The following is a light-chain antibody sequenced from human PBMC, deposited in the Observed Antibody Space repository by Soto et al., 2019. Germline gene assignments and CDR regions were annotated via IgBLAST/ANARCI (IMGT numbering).Light chain of an antibody. CDR1: QSVRSN. J-gene: IGKJ5*01. CDR3: QQYADWPIT. V-gene: IGKV3-15*01. Sequence: EIVMTQSPDTVYVSPGERATLSCRASQSVRSNLAWYQHKPGQAPRLLIYDGSTRSLGIPARFSGSESGTEFTLTISSLQSEDFAVYFCQQYADWPITFGQGTRLDIK. CDR2: DGS.